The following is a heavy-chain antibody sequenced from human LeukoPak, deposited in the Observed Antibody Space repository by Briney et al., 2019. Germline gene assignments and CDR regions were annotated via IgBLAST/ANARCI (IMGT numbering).Heavy chain of an antibody. CDR1: GGSFSGYY. CDR2: INHSGST. V-gene: IGHV4-34*01. D-gene: IGHD6-19*01. CDR3: ARGKNIAVAGTDWFDP. J-gene: IGHJ5*02. Sequence: SETLSLTCAVYGGSFSGYYWSWIRQPPGKGLEWIGEINHSGSTNYNPSLKSRVTISVGTSKNQFSLKLSSVTAADTAVYYCARGKNIAVAGTDWFDPWGQGTLVTVSS.